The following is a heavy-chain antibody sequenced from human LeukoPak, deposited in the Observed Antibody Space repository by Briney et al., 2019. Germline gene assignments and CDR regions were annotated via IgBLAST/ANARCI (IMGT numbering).Heavy chain of an antibody. J-gene: IGHJ4*02. CDR1: GFTFSSYW. CDR2: IKQDGSEK. Sequence: GGSLRLSCAASGFTFSSYWMSWVRQAPGNGLEWVANIKQDGSEKYYVDSVKGRFTISRDNAKNSLYLQMNSLRAEDTAVYYCARVLRGYDILTGYSAIDYWGQGTLVTVSS. D-gene: IGHD3-9*01. V-gene: IGHV3-7*03. CDR3: ARVLRGYDILTGYSAIDY.